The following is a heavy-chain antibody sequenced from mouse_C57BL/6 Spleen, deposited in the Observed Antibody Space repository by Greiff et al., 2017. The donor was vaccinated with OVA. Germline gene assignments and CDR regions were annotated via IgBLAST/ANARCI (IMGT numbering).Heavy chain of an antibody. D-gene: IGHD1-1*01. V-gene: IGHV1-72*01. CDR1: GYTFTSYW. CDR3: ASGYYYGSSGDAMDY. Sequence: VQLQQPGAELVKPGASVKLSCKASGYTFTSYWMHWVKQRPGRGLEWIGRIDPNSGGTKYNEKFKSKATLTVDKPSSTAYMQLSSLTSEDSAVYYCASGYYYGSSGDAMDYWGQGTSVTVSS. CDR2: IDPNSGGT. J-gene: IGHJ4*01.